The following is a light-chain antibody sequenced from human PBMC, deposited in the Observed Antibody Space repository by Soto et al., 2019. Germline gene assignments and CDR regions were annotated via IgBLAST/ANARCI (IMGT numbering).Light chain of an antibody. V-gene: IGLV2-23*03. Sequence: QSVLTQPASVSGSPGQSITISCTGTSSDVGSYNLVSWYQQHPGKAPKLMIYEGSKRPSGVSNRFSGSKSGNTASLTISGLQAEDEADYYCWSYAGSSTFDVVFGGGTKLTVL. J-gene: IGLJ2*01. CDR1: SSDVGSYNL. CDR3: WSYAGSSTFDVV. CDR2: EGS.